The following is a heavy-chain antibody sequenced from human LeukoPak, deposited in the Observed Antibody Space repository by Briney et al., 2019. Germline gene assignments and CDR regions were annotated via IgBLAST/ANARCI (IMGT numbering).Heavy chain of an antibody. CDR1: GFTFSTYW. Sequence: GGSLRLSRVASGFTFSTYWMHWVRQAPGKGLVWVSRINTDGSSTDYADSVKGRFTISRDNAKNTLYLQMNSLRAEDTAVYYCARDLDGYRSGNGAWGQGTLVTVSS. J-gene: IGHJ4*02. V-gene: IGHV3-74*01. D-gene: IGHD5-12*01. CDR2: INTDGSST. CDR3: ARDLDGYRSGNGA.